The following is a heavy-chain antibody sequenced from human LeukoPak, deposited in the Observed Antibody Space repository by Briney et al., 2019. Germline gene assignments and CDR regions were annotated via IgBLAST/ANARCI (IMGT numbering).Heavy chain of an antibody. J-gene: IGHJ3*02. Sequence: SETLSLTCTVSGGSISSSSYYWGWIRQPPGKGLEWIASIYYSGSTYYNPSLKSRVTISVDTSKNQFSLKLSSVTAADTAVYYCAREYTSSITMVREIDAFDIWGQGTMVTVSS. D-gene: IGHD3-10*01. CDR3: AREYTSSITMVREIDAFDI. V-gene: IGHV4-39*02. CDR2: IYYSGST. CDR1: GGSISSSSYY.